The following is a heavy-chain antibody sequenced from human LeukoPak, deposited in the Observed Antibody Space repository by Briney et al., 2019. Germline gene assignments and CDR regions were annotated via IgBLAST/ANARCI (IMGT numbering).Heavy chain of an antibody. J-gene: IGHJ4*01. V-gene: IGHV3-7*01. D-gene: IGHD3-10*01. Sequence: PGGSLRLSCAASGFTFSSYWMSWVRQAPGKGLEWVANIKQDGSEKYYVDSVKGRFTIPRDNAKNSLYLQMNSLRAEDTAVYYCARGPGEVFGPGSYYKDKVGKLYYFDYWGQGTLVTVSS. CDR1: GFTFSSYW. CDR2: IKQDGSEK. CDR3: ARGPGEVFGPGSYYKDKVGKLYYFDY.